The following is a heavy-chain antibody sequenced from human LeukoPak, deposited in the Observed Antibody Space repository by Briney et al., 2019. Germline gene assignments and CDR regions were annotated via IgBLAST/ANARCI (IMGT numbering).Heavy chain of an antibody. CDR1: GFTFCSYA. CDR2: ISGSGGST. D-gene: IGHD5-18*01. J-gene: IGHJ4*02. Sequence: GGSLRLSCAASGFTFCSYAMSRLRQAPGKGLEWVSAISGSGGSTYYADSVKGRFTISRDNSKNTLYLQMNSLRAEDTAVYYCAKGRSSYVQSFDYWGQGTLVTVSS. CDR3: AKGRSSYVQSFDY. V-gene: IGHV3-23*01.